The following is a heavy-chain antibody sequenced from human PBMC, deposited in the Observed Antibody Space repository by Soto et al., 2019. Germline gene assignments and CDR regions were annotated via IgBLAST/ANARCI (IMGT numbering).Heavy chain of an antibody. CDR1: GFSFSSYW. V-gene: IGHV3-74*01. CDR3: ARGAYMIRGIINYYFDY. Sequence: VSLRLSCAASGFSFSSYWMHWVRQAPGKGLVWISRINNDESSTNYADSVRGRFTISRDNAKNTLYLQMNSLRVEDTAVYYCARGAYMIRGIINYYFDYWGQGTLVTVSS. D-gene: IGHD3-10*01. J-gene: IGHJ4*02. CDR2: INNDESST.